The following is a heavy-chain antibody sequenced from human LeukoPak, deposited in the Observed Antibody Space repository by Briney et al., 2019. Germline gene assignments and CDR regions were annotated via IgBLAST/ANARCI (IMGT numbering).Heavy chain of an antibody. CDR2: IYYSGNT. Sequence: PSETLSLTCTVSGVSISSSNSYWGWIRQPPGKGLEWIGSIYYSGNTYYNASLKSQVSISIDTSKNQFSLKLSSVTAADTAVYYCARVFSGSGSYYFRRLNWFDPWGQGTLVTVSS. J-gene: IGHJ5*02. D-gene: IGHD3-10*01. V-gene: IGHV4-39*07. CDR3: ARVFSGSGSYYFRRLNWFDP. CDR1: GVSISSSNSY.